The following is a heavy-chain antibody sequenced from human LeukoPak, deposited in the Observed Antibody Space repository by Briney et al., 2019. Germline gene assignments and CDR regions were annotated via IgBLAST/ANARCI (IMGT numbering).Heavy chain of an antibody. Sequence: GGSLRLSCAASGFTFSSYGMHWVRQAPGKGLEWVAVISYDGSNKYYADSVKGRFTISRDNSKNTLYLQMNSLRAEDTAVYYCASQKEDYYDSSGYYYAPVDWGQGTLVTVSS. J-gene: IGHJ4*02. D-gene: IGHD3-22*01. CDR1: GFTFSSYG. CDR3: ASQKEDYYDSSGYYYAPVD. V-gene: IGHV3-30*03. CDR2: ISYDGSNK.